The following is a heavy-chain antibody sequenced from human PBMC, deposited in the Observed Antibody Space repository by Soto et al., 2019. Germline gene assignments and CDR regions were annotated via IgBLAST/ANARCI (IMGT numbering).Heavy chain of an antibody. J-gene: IGHJ4*02. D-gene: IGHD6-13*01. Sequence: SETLSLTCTVSGGSISSSSYYWGWIRQPPGKGLEWIGSIYYSGSTYYNPSLKSRVTISVDTSKNQFSLKLSSVTAAGTAVYYCARHYWVGAAAGTVFFDYWGQGTLVTVSS. CDR2: IYYSGST. CDR1: GGSISSSSYY. V-gene: IGHV4-39*01. CDR3: ARHYWVGAAAGTVFFDY.